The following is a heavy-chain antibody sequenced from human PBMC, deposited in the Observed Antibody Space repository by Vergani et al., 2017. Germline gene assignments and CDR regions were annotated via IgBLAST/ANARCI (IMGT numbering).Heavy chain of an antibody. CDR1: GFTFSACP. J-gene: IGHJ4*02. CDR2: ISFDGTNE. CDR3: SRGRGYSFGYSDY. Sequence: VQLLQSGGGVIQPGGSVRLSCAASGFTFSACPMTWVRQAPGKGLEWVVGISFDGTNEYYPDLVKGRFTISRDDSKRLAYLQLSGLKTEDTAVYFCSRGRGYSFGYSDYWGQGTLVTVSS. D-gene: IGHD5-18*01. V-gene: IGHV3-30*03.